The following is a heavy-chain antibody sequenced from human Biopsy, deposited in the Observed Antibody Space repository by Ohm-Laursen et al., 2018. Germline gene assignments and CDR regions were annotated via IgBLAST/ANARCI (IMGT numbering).Heavy chain of an antibody. D-gene: IGHD3-3*01. V-gene: IGHV1-18*04. CDR2: ISPYNGDT. J-gene: IGHJ4*02. CDR1: GYTFTGYY. CDR3: ARDRWPHVTLLGLVVFDF. Sequence: VASVKVSCKASGYTFTGYYLHWVRQAPGQGLEWMGWISPYNGDTDYAQKLQGRVTMTTDTSTSTAYMDLRSLRSDDTAVYYCARDRWPHVTLLGLVVFDFWGQGTLVIVSS.